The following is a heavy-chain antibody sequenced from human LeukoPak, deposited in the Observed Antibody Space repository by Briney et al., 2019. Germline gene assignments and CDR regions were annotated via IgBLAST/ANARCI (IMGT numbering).Heavy chain of an antibody. D-gene: IGHD3-10*01. CDR3: ARRAYGSGSFNRYYFDY. CDR2: IYYSGST. J-gene: IGHJ4*02. CDR1: GGSISNYY. V-gene: IGHV4-59*08. Sequence: PSETLSLTCTVSGGSISNYYWSWIRQPPGKGLEWIGYIYYSGSTNCNPSLKSRVTISVDTSKNQFSLKLNSVTAADTAVYYCARRAYGSGSFNRYYFDYWGQGTLVAVSS.